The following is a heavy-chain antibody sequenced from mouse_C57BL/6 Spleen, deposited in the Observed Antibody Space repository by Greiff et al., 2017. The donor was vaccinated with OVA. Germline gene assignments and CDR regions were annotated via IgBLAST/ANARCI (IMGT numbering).Heavy chain of an antibody. Sequence: VQLQQPGAELVRPGSSVKLSCKASGYTFTSYWITWVKQRPGQGLEWIGDIYPGSGSTNYNEKFKSKATLTVDTSSSTAYMQLSSLTSEDSAVYYCERSWDFDVWGTGTTVTVSS. CDR2: IYPGSGST. CDR1: GYTFTSYW. V-gene: IGHV1-55*01. J-gene: IGHJ1*03. CDR3: ERSWDFDV.